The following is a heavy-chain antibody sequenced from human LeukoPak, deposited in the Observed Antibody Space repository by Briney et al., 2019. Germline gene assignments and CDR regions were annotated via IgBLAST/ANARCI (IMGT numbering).Heavy chain of an antibody. J-gene: IGHJ5*02. CDR3: LFFSTDTAMVRALDNWFDP. CDR2: IRYDGSNK. V-gene: IGHV3-30*02. D-gene: IGHD5-18*01. Sequence: GGSLRLSCAASGFTFSSYGMHWVRQAPGKGLEWVAFIRYDGSNKYYADSVKGRFTISRDNSKNTLYLQMNSLRAEDTAVYYCLFFSTDTAMVRALDNWFDPWGQGTLVTVSS. CDR1: GFTFSSYG.